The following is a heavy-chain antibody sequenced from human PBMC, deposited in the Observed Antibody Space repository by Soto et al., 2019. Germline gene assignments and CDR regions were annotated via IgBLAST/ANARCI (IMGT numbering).Heavy chain of an antibody. V-gene: IGHV3-11*01. CDR2: ISSSGSTI. J-gene: IGHJ6*02. CDR3: ARATYNWNFYYYYGMDV. CDR1: GFTFSDYY. Sequence: GGSLRLSCAASGFTFSDYYMSWIRQAPGKGLEWVSYISSSGSTIYYADSVKGRFTISRDNAKNSLYLQMNGLRAEDTAVYYCARATYNWNFYYYYGMDVWGQGTTVTVSS. D-gene: IGHD1-7*01.